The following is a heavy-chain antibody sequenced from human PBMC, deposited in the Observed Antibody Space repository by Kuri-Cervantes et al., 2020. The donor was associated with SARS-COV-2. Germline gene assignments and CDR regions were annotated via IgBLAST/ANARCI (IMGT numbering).Heavy chain of an antibody. D-gene: IGHD1-26*01. Sequence: GESLKISCAASGFTFSSYSMNWVRQAPGKGLEWVSSISSSSSTIYYADSVKGRFTISRDNAKNSLYLQMNSLRAEDTAVYYCARVSVWELLFDYWGQGTLVTVSS. CDR3: ARVSVWELLFDY. CDR2: ISSSSSTI. J-gene: IGHJ4*02. CDR1: GFTFSSYS. V-gene: IGHV3-48*01.